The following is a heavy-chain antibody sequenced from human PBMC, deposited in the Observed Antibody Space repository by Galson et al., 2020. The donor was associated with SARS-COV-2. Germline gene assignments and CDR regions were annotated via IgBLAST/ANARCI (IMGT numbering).Heavy chain of an antibody. CDR1: GGSISSGGYY. CDR3: ARARITMIVVNAFDI. CDR2: IYYSGST. Sequence: SETLSLTCTVSGGSISSGGYYWSWIRQHPGKGLEWIGYIYYSGSTYYNPSLKSRVTISVDTSKNQFSLKLSSVTAADTAMYYCARARITMIVVNAFDIWGQGTMVTVSS. D-gene: IGHD3-22*01. J-gene: IGHJ3*02. V-gene: IGHV4-31*03.